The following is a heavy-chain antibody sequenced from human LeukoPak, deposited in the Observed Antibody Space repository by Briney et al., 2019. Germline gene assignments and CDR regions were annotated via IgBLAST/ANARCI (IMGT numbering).Heavy chain of an antibody. CDR2: IYYSGST. V-gene: IGHV4-30-4*01. D-gene: IGHD3-22*01. CDR3: ARGRGVPYYYDSSGYYPADY. J-gene: IGHJ4*02. Sequence: SQTLSLTCTVSGASISSGDYYWSWIRQPPGKGLECIGHIYYSGSTYYNPPLKSRVTISVDTSKNQFSLKLSSVTAADTAVYYCARGRGVPYYYDSSGYYPADYWGQGTLVTVSS. CDR1: GASISSGDYY.